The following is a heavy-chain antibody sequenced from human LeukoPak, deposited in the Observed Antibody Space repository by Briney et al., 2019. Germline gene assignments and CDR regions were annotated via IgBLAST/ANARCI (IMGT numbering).Heavy chain of an antibody. CDR1: GFTFSGSA. CDR2: IRSKANNYAT. D-gene: IGHD5-24*01. Sequence: LTGGSLRLSCAASGFTFSGSAMHWALQASGKGLEWVGRIRSKANNYATTYAASVKGRFTISRDDSKNTAYLQMNSLKTEDTAVYYCARDSGWLQQYRDYWGQGTLVTVSS. CDR3: ARDSGWLQQYRDY. V-gene: IGHV3-73*01. J-gene: IGHJ4*02.